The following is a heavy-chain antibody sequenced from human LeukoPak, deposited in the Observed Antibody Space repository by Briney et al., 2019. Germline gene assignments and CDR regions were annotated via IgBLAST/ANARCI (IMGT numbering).Heavy chain of an antibody. D-gene: IGHD1-26*01. CDR1: SASIGSSASY. V-gene: IGHV4-39*02. CDR2: MNYSGST. Sequence: SETLSLTCTVSSASIGSSASYWGWIRQPPGRGLEWIGSMNYSGSTYYNPSLNSRVTISVDTSKNHFSLELNSVTAADTAVYYCARVSVPRLRIVGTNYFDYWGQGTLVTVSS. J-gene: IGHJ4*02. CDR3: ARVSVPRLRIVGTNYFDY.